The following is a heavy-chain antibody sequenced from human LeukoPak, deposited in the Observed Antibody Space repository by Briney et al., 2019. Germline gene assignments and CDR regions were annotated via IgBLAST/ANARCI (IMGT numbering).Heavy chain of an antibody. Sequence: SETLSLTCAVYGGSFSGYYWSWIRQPPGKGLEWIGEINHSGSTNYNPSLKSRVTISVDTSKNQFSLKLSSATAADTAVYYCARAYFITPFDYWGQGTLVTVSS. J-gene: IGHJ4*02. CDR1: GGSFSGYY. V-gene: IGHV4-34*01. D-gene: IGHD3-3*01. CDR2: INHSGST. CDR3: ARAYFITPFDY.